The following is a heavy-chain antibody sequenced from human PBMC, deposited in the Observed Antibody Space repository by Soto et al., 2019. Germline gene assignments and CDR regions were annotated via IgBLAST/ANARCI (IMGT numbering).Heavy chain of an antibody. J-gene: IGHJ4*02. D-gene: IGHD3-16*01. CDR3: ARGDHGGGYDFDY. V-gene: IGHV1-69*12. Sequence: QVQLVQSGAEVKKPGSSVKVSCKASGVTFSSYAISWVRQAPGQGLAWMGGIIPIFGTANYAQKFQGRVTITADESTSTDYMELSSLRSEGTAVDYFARGDHGGGYDFDYWGQGTLVPGFS. CDR2: IIPIFGTA. CDR1: GVTFSSYA.